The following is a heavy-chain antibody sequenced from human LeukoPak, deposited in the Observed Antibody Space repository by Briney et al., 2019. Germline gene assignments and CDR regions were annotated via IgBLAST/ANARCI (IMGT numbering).Heavy chain of an antibody. CDR2: ISGSGARA. CDR3: AKMKGHPLPKYYMDV. V-gene: IGHV3-23*01. CDR1: GFNFRGYA. D-gene: IGHD1-26*01. J-gene: IGHJ6*01. Sequence: GGSLRLSCAASGFNFRGYAMSWVRQAPGKGLEWVSAISGSGARAHYGESVRGRFTISRDNSKNTLYLEMNSLRAEDTAIYYCAKMKGHPLPKYYMDVWGQGTTVTVSS.